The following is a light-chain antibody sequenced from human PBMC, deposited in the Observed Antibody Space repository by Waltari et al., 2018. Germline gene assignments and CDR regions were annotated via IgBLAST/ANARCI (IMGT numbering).Light chain of an antibody. Sequence: QLVLTQSPSASASLGASVKLTCTLSSGHSSNVIAWLQQQPEKGPRYLMKVNSDGSHNKGDGIPDRFSGSSSGAERYLPISSLQSEDEADYYCQTGGHGTWVFGGGTKLTVL. CDR2: VNSDGSH. J-gene: IGLJ3*02. CDR1: SGHSSNV. V-gene: IGLV4-69*01. CDR3: QTGGHGTWV.